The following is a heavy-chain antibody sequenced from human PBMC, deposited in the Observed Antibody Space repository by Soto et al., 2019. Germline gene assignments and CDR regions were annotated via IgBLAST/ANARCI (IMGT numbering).Heavy chain of an antibody. CDR3: ARVFYGDISRSYFDS. J-gene: IGHJ4*02. Sequence: GGSLRLSCAASGFTFSAYAMHWVRQAPGKGLEWVAVISFDGTSEYYADSVKGRFTISRDNSENTLHLQMHSLRAEDTAVYYCARVFYGDISRSYFDSWGQGTLVTVSS. D-gene: IGHD3-10*01. V-gene: IGHV3-30-3*01. CDR1: GFTFSAYA. CDR2: ISFDGTSE.